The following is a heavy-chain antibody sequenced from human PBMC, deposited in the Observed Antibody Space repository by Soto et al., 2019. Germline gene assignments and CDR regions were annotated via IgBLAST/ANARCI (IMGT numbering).Heavy chain of an antibody. V-gene: IGHV3-21*01. J-gene: IGHJ4*02. CDR2: ISSSSSYI. CDR1: GFTFSSYS. D-gene: IGHD6-13*01. Sequence: GGSLRLSCAASGFTFSSYSMNWVRQAPGKGLEWVSSISSSSSYIYYADSVKGRFTISRDNAKNSLYLQMNSLRAEDTAVYYCARGPYSSSWYETRGYSDYWGRGTLVTVSS. CDR3: ARGPYSSSWYETRGYSDY.